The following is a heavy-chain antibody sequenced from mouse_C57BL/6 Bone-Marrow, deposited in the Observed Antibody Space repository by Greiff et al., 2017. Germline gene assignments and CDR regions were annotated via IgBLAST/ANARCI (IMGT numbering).Heavy chain of an antibody. Sequence: QVQLQPGAELVKPGASVKVSCKASGYTFTSYWMHWVKQRPGQGLEWIGRIHPSDSDTNYNQKFKGKATLTVDNSSSTAYMQLSSLTSEDSAVYYCAIEDHDGSSYYAMDYWGQGTSVTVSS. CDR3: AIEDHDGSSYYAMDY. D-gene: IGHD1-1*01. J-gene: IGHJ4*01. V-gene: IGHV1-74*01. CDR1: GYTFTSYW. CDR2: IHPSDSDT.